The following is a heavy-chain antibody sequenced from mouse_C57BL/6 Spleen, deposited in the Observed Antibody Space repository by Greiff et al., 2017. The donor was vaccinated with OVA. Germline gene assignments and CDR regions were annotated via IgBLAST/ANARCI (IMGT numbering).Heavy chain of an antibody. CDR3: TRPITTVVATDWYFDV. CDR2: IRNKANTHAT. Sequence: DVKLVESGGGLVQPGGSMKLSCAASGFTFSDAWMDWVRQSPEKGLEWVAEIRNKANTHATYYAESVKGRFTISRDDSKSSVYLQMNSLRAEDTGIYYCTRPITTVVATDWYFDVWGTGTTVTVSS. D-gene: IGHD1-1*01. V-gene: IGHV6-6*01. CDR1: GFTFSDAW. J-gene: IGHJ1*03.